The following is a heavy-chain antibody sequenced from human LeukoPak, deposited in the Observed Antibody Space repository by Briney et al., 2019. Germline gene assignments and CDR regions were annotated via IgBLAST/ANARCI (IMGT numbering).Heavy chain of an antibody. CDR3: ARDGDTLTGHPYYFDY. V-gene: IGHV3-11*06. CDR2: ISSSSSYT. J-gene: IGHJ4*02. Sequence: GGSLRLSCAASGFTFSDYYMSWIRQAPGKGLEWVSYISSSSSYTNYADSVKGRFTISRDNAKNSLYLQMNSLRAEDTAVYYCARDGDTLTGHPYYFDYWGQGTLVTVSS. CDR1: GFTFSDYY. D-gene: IGHD3-9*01.